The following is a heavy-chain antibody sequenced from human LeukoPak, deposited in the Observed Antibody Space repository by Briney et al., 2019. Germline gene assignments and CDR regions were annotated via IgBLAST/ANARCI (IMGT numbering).Heavy chain of an antibody. Sequence: GGSLRLSCAASGFSFKSYAMNWVRQAPGKGLEWVSSISESGDSTHYADSVKGRFTISRDNSLNTLYLQMNGLTAEDTAVYYCARDKVTYWGQGILVTVSS. CDR3: ARDKVTY. V-gene: IGHV3-23*01. CDR1: GFSFKSYA. J-gene: IGHJ4*02. CDR2: ISESGDST.